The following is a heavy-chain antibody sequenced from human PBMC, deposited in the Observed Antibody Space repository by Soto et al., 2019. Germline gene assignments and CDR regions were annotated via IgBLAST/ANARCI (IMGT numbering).Heavy chain of an antibody. J-gene: IGHJ4*02. D-gene: IGHD6-6*01. V-gene: IGHV3-23*01. CDR2: IPGSGGST. CDR3: AKIGTSSSVSLPLVLLDY. CDR1: GFTFSSYA. Sequence: GGSLGLSCAASGFTFSSYAMSWVRQAPGKGLEWVSAIPGSGGSTYYAGSVKGRFTISRDNSKNTLHLQMNNLRVEDTAVYYCAKIGTSSSVSLPLVLLDYWGQGALVTVSS.